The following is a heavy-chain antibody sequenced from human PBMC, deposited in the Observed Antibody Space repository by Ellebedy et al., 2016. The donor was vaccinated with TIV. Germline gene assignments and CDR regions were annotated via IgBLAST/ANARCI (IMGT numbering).Heavy chain of an antibody. D-gene: IGHD6-13*01. CDR3: ARMLESSSWYSSYGMDV. V-gene: IGHV1-3*01. J-gene: IGHJ6*02. CDR2: INAGNGNT. Sequence: ASVKVSCXASGYTFTSYYMHWVRQAPGQRLEWMGWINAGNGNTKYSQKFQGRVTITADESTSTAYMELSSLRSEDTAVYYCARMLESSSWYSSYGMDVWGQGTTVTVSS. CDR1: GYTFTSYY.